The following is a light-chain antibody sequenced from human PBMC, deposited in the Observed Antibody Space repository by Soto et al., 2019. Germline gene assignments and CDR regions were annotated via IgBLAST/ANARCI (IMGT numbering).Light chain of an antibody. J-gene: IGLJ3*02. CDR3: QTWGTGTDWV. CDR1: SGHSYYP. V-gene: IGLV4-69*01. CDR2: LKSDGSH. Sequence: QPVLTQSPSASASLGASVKLTCTLSSGHSYYPIAWHQQQPEKGPRYLMKLKSDGSHIKGDGIPDRFSGSSSGAERYLTISSLQSEDEADYYCQTWGTGTDWVFGGGTQLTVL.